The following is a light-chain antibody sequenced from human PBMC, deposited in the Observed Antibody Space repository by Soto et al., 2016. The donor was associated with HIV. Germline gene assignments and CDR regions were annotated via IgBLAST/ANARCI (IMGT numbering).Light chain of an antibody. CDR2: GKN. CDR3: NSRYTSDSHHYV. Sequence: SSELIQDPVVSVALGQTVKITCQGDSVTSYYVSWYQQKPGQAPRLVIYGKNNRPSGIPDRFSGSSSGNTASLTITGAQAEXEADYYCNSRYTSDSHHYVFGTGTKVTVL. V-gene: IGLV3-19*01. J-gene: IGLJ1*01. CDR1: SVTSYY.